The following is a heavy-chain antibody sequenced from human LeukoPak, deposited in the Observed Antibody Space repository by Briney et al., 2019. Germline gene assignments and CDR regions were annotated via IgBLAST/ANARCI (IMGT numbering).Heavy chain of an antibody. CDR3: TTDPGLRGWDFDY. CDR1: GFTFSNAW. CDR2: IKSKTDGGTT. J-gene: IGHJ4*02. D-gene: IGHD1-26*01. Sequence: PGGSLRLSCAASGFTFSNAWMSWVRQAPGKGLEWVGRIKSKTDGGTTDYAAPVKGRFTISRDDSKNTLYLQMNSLKTEDTAVYYCTTDPGLRGWDFDYWGQGTLVTVSS. V-gene: IGHV3-15*01.